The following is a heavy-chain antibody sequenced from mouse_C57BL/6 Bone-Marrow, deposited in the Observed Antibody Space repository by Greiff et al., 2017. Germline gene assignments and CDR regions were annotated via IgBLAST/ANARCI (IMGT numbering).Heavy chain of an antibody. V-gene: IGHV1-69*01. Sequence: QVQLQQPGAELVMPGASVKLSCKASGYTFTSYWMHWVKQRPGQGLEWIGEIDPSDSYTNYNQKFKGKSTLTVDKSSSTAYMQLSSLTSEDSAVYYCARCWSYGSSYGYFDVWGTGTTVTVSS. CDR2: IDPSDSYT. CDR3: ARCWSYGSSYGYFDV. CDR1: GYTFTSYW. D-gene: IGHD1-1*01. J-gene: IGHJ1*03.